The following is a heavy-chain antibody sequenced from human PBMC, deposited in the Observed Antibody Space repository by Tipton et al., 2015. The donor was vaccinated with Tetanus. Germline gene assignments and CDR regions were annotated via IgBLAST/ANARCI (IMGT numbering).Heavy chain of an antibody. D-gene: IGHD3/OR15-3a*01. V-gene: IGHV3-23*01. CDR2: ISNRGDAT. Sequence: SLRLSCAGSGFTFSNFAVTWVRQAPGKGLEWVSTISNRGDATYYADSVRGRFTISRDNSKNTLYLQMNSLRSEDTAVYYCARDRGEDWTNFYYMDVWGKGTTVIVSS. CDR1: GFTFSNFA. CDR3: ARDRGEDWTNFYYMDV. J-gene: IGHJ6*03.